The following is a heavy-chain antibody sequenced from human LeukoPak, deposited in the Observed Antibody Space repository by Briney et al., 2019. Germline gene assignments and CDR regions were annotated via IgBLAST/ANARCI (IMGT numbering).Heavy chain of an antibody. CDR3: ARRRMSIAARPSTRWFDP. CDR1: GFTFSSYG. D-gene: IGHD6-6*01. V-gene: IGHV4-34*01. J-gene: IGHJ5*02. CDR2: INHSGST. Sequence: GSLRLSCVASGFTFSSYGMSWVRQAPGKGLEWIGEINHSGSTNYNPSLKSRVTISVDTSKNQFSLKLSSVTAADTAVYYCARRRMSIAARPSTRWFDPWGQGTLVTVSS.